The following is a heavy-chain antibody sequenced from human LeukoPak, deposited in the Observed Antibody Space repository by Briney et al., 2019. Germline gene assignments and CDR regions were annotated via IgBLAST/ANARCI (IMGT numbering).Heavy chain of an antibody. D-gene: IGHD5-12*01. CDR2: IYASGST. V-gene: IGHV4-4*07. CDR3: ARTTIAGTTLSLRGPAYYMDV. J-gene: IGHJ6*03. CDR1: GGSVGSYY. Sequence: SETLSLTCTVSGGSVGSYYWSWIRQRAGKGLEWIGRIYASGSTNYHPSLQSRVTISVDKSKNQFSLRLSSVTAADTAVYYCARTTIAGTTLSLRGPAYYMDVWGKGTTVTVSS.